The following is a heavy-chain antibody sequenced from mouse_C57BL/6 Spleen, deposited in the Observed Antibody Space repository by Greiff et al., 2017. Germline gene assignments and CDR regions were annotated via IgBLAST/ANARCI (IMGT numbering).Heavy chain of an antibody. Sequence: DVMLVESGGGLVKPGGSLKLSCAASGFTFSSYAMSWVRQTPEKRLEWVATISDGGSYTYYPDNVKGRVTISRDNAKNNLYLQMSHLKSEDTAMYYCARGGTGYYFDYWGQGTTLTVSS. CDR3: ARGGTGYYFDY. V-gene: IGHV5-4*03. J-gene: IGHJ2*01. CDR1: GFTFSSYA. CDR2: ISDGGSYT.